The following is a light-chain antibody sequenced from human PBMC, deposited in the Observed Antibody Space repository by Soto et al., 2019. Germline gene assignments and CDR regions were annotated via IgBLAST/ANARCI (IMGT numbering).Light chain of an antibody. CDR1: RSNIGSNT. J-gene: IGLJ2*01. CDR2: SNN. V-gene: IGLV1-44*01. CDR3: AAWDGSLNGVL. Sequence: QPVLTQPPSASGTPGQRDTISCSGSRSNIGSNTVNWYQQLPGTAPKVLIYSNNQRPSGVPDRFSGSRSGTSASLAISGLQSEDEADYYCAAWDGSLNGVLFGGGTKVTVL.